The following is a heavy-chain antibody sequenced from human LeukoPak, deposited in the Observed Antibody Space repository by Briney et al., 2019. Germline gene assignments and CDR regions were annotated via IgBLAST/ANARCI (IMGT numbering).Heavy chain of an antibody. CDR1: GFTFSTYG. J-gene: IGHJ5*02. D-gene: IGHD5-12*01. CDR3: ARSDVDMAA. Sequence: GGSLRPSCAASGFTFSTYGMHWVRQAPGKGLEWVAVISNDGSNKLYTDSVKGRFTISRDNSKNTLYLQMNSLRAEDTAVYYCARSDVDMAAWGQGTLVTVSS. CDR2: ISNDGSNK. V-gene: IGHV3-30*03.